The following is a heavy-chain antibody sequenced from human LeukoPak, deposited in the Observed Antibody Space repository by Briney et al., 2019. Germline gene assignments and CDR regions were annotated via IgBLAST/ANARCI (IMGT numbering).Heavy chain of an antibody. J-gene: IGHJ4*02. CDR1: GYTFTRYG. CDR3: ARVGLDILTGYPHDY. V-gene: IGHV1-18*01. Sequence: GASVKVSCKASGYTFTRYGISWVRQAPGQGLEWMGWISAYNGNTDYAQKLHGRVTLTTGTSTSTAYMELRSLRSDDTAVYYCARVGLDILTGYPHDYWGQGTLVTVSS. D-gene: IGHD3-9*01. CDR2: ISAYNGNT.